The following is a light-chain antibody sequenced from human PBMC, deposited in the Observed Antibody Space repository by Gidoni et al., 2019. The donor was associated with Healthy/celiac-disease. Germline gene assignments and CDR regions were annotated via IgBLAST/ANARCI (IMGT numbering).Light chain of an antibody. CDR1: NIGSKS. CDR2: DDN. CDR3: QVWDSSSDQPGV. J-gene: IGLJ3*02. Sequence: SYVLTQPPSVSVAPGQTARITCGGNNIGSKSVHWYQQKPGTAPVLVVYDDNDRPSGIPERFSGSNSGNTATLTISRVEAGDEADYYCQVWDSSSDQPGVFGGGTKLTVL. V-gene: IGLV3-21*02.